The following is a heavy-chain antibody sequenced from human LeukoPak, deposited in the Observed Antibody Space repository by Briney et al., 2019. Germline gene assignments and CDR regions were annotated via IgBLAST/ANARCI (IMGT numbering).Heavy chain of an antibody. D-gene: IGHD5-18*01. CDR3: ARKYIYGFDY. CDR1: AFTFSTYT. V-gene: IGHV3-48*01. Sequence: GGSLRLYCAASAFTFSTYTMNWVRQAPGKGLDWVAYISGSSSTIYYADSVKGRFTISRDNAKNSLYLQMNSLRAEDTAVYYCARKYIYGFDYWGQGTLVTVSS. J-gene: IGHJ4*02. CDR2: ISGSSSTI.